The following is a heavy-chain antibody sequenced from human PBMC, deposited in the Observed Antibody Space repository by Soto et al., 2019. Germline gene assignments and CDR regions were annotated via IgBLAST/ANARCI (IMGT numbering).Heavy chain of an antibody. Sequence: GGSLRLSCAASGFTFSSFGLNWVRQAPGKGLEWLSYISSGSGTKYYTDSVKGRVTISRDNAKNSLYLQMSSLTDEDTAVYFCARDSSAAGYFDYWGQGTLVTVSS. CDR1: GFTFSSFG. J-gene: IGHJ4*02. CDR3: ARDSSAAGYFDY. V-gene: IGHV3-48*02. D-gene: IGHD6-19*01. CDR2: ISSGSGTK.